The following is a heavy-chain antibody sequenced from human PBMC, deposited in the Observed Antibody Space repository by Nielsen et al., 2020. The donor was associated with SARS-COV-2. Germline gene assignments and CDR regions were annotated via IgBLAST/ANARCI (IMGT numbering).Heavy chain of an antibody. V-gene: IGHV1-18*01. D-gene: IGHD6-13*01. CDR1: GYTFTSYA. CDR3: ARQGPYSSSWYVVYYFDY. Sequence: ASVKVSCKASGYTFTSYAINWVRQAPGQGLEWMGWISVYNGDTNYAQKFQGRVTMTTDTSTSTAYMELRSLRSDDTAVYYCARQGPYSSSWYVVYYFDYWGQGTLVTVSS. CDR2: ISVYNGDT. J-gene: IGHJ4*02.